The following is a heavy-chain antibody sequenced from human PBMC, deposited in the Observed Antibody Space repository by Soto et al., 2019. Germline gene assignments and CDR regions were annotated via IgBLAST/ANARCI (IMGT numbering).Heavy chain of an antibody. Sequence: PGGSLRLSCAGSGFTFRTHTLVWVRQAPGKGLEWVSSISSGVTYLEYAHSVKGRFAISRDDAKDSVFLQMNSLKTDDTAVYYCVKGGEDITSPYGMDVWGQGTRVTVSS. J-gene: IGHJ6*02. CDR2: ISSGVTYL. D-gene: IGHD3-16*01. CDR3: VKGGEDITSPYGMDV. CDR1: GFTFRTHT. V-gene: IGHV3-21*06.